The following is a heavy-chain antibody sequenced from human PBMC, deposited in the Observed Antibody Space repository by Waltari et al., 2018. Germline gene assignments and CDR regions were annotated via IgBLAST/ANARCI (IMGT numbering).Heavy chain of an antibody. CDR1: GGSISSSSYY. Sequence: QLQLQESGPGLVKPSETLSFTCTVSGGSISSSSYYWGWIRQPPGKGLEWIGSSYYSGSTYYNPSLKSRVTISVDTSKNQLSLKLSSWTAADTAVYYCATKRESSASGFDYWGQGTLVTVSS. J-gene: IGHJ4*02. D-gene: IGHD6-19*01. CDR3: ATKRESSASGFDY. V-gene: IGHV4-39*01. CDR2: SYYSGST.